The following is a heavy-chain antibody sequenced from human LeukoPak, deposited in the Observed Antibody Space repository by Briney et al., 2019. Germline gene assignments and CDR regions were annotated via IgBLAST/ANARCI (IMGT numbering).Heavy chain of an antibody. D-gene: IGHD7-27*01. CDR3: ARLGSVWGGGVSYFDY. Sequence: GEPLNISGQGPGYRFTSYWIGWVPQIPGKGLGWIGIIYPGDSHTRYSPSFQGQVTISADKSISTAYLQWSSLKASDTAMYYCARLGSVWGGGVSYFDYWGQGTLVTVSS. CDR2: IYPGDSHT. V-gene: IGHV5-51*01. J-gene: IGHJ4*02. CDR1: GYRFTSYW.